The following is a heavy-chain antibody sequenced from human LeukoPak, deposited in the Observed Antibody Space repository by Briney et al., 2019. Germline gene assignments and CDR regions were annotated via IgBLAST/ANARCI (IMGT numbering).Heavy chain of an antibody. D-gene: IGHD2-21*02. Sequence: GGSLRLSCAASGFTFSSYAMSWVRQAPGKGLEWVSVIGGGPGNTYYTDSVKGRFTISRDNSKNTLYLHLNSLRAEDTAVYYCAKGKGPTANWYFDVWGRGTLVTVSS. J-gene: IGHJ2*01. V-gene: IGHV3-23*01. CDR1: GFTFSSYA. CDR3: AKGKGPTANWYFDV. CDR2: IGGGPGNT.